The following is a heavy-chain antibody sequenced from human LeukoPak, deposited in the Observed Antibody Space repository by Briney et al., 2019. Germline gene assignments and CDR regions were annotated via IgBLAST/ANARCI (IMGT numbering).Heavy chain of an antibody. J-gene: IGHJ4*02. CDR1: GGSISSSSYY. V-gene: IGHV4-39*07. Sequence: PSETLSLTCTVSGGSISSSSYYWGWIRQPPGKGLEWIASIYYSGSPYYNPSLKSRVTISVDTSKKQFSLKLSSVTAADTAVYYCARASSDTHGRLWFGELLSYYFDYWGQGTLVTVSS. D-gene: IGHD3-10*01. CDR2: IYYSGSP. CDR3: ARASSDTHGRLWFGELLSYYFDY.